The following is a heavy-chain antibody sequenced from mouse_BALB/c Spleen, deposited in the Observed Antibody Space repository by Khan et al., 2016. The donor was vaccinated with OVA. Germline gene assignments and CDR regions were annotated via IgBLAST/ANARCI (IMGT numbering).Heavy chain of an antibody. CDR2: INPKNGGT. CDR3: TRDAGRY. J-gene: IGHJ4*01. Sequence: EVQLQQSGPELVKPGASVKISCKTSGYTFPEYTVHWVKQSLGKSLDWIGVINPKNGGTAYNQKFKGKATLTVDTSSSTAYMEFRSLTSEDSAVYSCTRDAGRYWGQGTSVTVAS. D-gene: IGHD3-3*01. CDR1: GYTFPEYT. V-gene: IGHV1-18*01.